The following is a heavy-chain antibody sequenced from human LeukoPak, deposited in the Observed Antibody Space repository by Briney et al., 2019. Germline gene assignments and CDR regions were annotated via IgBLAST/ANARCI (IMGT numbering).Heavy chain of an antibody. D-gene: IGHD6-13*01. CDR1: GGSIGTNY. CDR2: SSYSGSS. Sequence: PSETLSLTCSVSGGSIGTNYWSWIRQVPGKGLEWIGYSSYSGSSNYNPSLKSRVTISVDTSKTQFSLSLNSVTAADTAVYYCARSDTHHIHSSSWHFDYWGQGTLVTVSS. J-gene: IGHJ4*02. CDR3: ARSDTHHIHSSSWHFDY. V-gene: IGHV4-59*01.